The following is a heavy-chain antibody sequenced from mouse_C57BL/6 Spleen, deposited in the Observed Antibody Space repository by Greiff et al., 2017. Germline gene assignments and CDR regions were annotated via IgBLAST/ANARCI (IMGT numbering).Heavy chain of an antibody. CDR2: IYPGDGDT. J-gene: IGHJ2*01. CDR3: ERAYGFYFDY. V-gene: IGHV1-80*01. D-gene: IGHD1-1*01. Sequence: QVQLQQSGAELVQPGASVKISCKASGYAFSSYWMNWVKQRPGKGLEWIGQIYPGDGDTNYNGKFKGKATLTADKSSSTAYMQLSSLTSADSAVYLCERAYGFYFDYWGKGTTLTVSA. CDR1: GYAFSSYW.